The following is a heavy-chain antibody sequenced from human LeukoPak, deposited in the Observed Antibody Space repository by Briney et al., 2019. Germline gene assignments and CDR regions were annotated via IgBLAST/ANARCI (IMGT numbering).Heavy chain of an antibody. CDR1: GFTFGDYA. CDR2: MRSKAYAGKT. V-gene: IGHV3-49*04. J-gene: IGHJ5*02. D-gene: IGHD6-6*01. CDR3: SRGGSSKGWFDP. Sequence: PGGSLRLSCTASGFTFGDYAMTWVRQPPGKGLEWVGFMRSKAYAGKTEYAASVKGRFIISRDDSKSIAYLQMYSLKTEDTAVYYCSRGGSSKGWFDPWGQGTLVTVSS.